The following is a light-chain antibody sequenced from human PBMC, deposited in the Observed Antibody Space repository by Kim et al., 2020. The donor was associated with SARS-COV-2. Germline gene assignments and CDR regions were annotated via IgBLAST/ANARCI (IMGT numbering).Light chain of an antibody. J-gene: IGKJ2*01. CDR1: QSIFYSSNNKNY. V-gene: IGKV4-1*01. CDR3: QQYYSSPLT. Sequence: RATINCSSSQSIFYSSNNKNYLAWYQQKPGQPPKLLIYWASIRESGVPDRFSGSGSGTDFTLTISSLQAEDVAVYYCQQYYSSPLTFGQGTKLEI. CDR2: WAS.